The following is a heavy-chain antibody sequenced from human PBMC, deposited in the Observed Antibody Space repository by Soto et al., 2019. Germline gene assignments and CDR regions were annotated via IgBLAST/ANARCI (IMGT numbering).Heavy chain of an antibody. J-gene: IGHJ4*02. CDR1: GFTFSRYS. Sequence: GGSLRLSCAASGFTFSRYSIGWFRQAPGKGLEWVAVIWYDGSKKYYANYVKGRFTITRDNSKNTLFLQMNSLRAEDTAVYQCARDLLSSRYIYGSIPFYWGQGTQVNVSS. CDR3: ARDLLSSRYIYGSIPFY. CDR2: IWYDGSKK. V-gene: IGHV3-33*08. D-gene: IGHD5-18*01.